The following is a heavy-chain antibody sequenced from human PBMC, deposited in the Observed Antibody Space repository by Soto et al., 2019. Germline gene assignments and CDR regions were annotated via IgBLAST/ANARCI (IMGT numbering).Heavy chain of an antibody. CDR2: ISAFNGNT. CDR1: GFRFSDHG. D-gene: IGHD2-21*01. V-gene: IGHV1-18*01. Sequence: ASVKVSCKASGFRFSDHGFNWLRQAPGQGLEWMGWISAFNGNTASAQGLQDRVTMTTDSSTTTAHMDLTNLTTDDTAIYYCARSYSLADAFDVWGQGTMVTVSS. J-gene: IGHJ3*01. CDR3: ARSYSLADAFDV.